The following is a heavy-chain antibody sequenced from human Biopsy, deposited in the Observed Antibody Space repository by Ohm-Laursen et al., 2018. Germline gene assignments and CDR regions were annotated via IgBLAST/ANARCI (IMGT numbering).Heavy chain of an antibody. V-gene: IGHV4-38-2*01. CDR1: GYSVTNDYY. D-gene: IGHD5-12*01. J-gene: IGHJ6*02. CDR3: ARVAGGYAYYYGMDV. Sequence: GTLSLTCVVSGYSVTNDYYWGWIRQPPGKGLEWIGNIYYDGITYYNPSLKSRVAMSVDTSKNQFPLRLISVTAADTAVYYCARVAGGYAYYYGMDVWGQGTTVIVSS. CDR2: IYYDGIT.